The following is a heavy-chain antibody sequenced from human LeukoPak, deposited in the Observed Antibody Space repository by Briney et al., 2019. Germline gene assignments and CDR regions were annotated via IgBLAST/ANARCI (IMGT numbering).Heavy chain of an antibody. CDR3: ARQFGETKTYYDFWSGYYAPYMDV. D-gene: IGHD3-3*01. Sequence: GESLKISCKGSGYSFTSYWIGWVRQMPGKGLEWMGIIYPGDSDTRYSPSFQGQVTISADKSISTAYLQWSSLKASDTAMYYCARQFGETKTYYDFWSGYYAPYMDVWGKGTTVTVSS. CDR1: GYSFTSYW. CDR2: IYPGDSDT. J-gene: IGHJ6*03. V-gene: IGHV5-51*01.